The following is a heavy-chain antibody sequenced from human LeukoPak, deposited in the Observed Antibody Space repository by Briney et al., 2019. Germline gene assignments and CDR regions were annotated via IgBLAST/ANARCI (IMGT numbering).Heavy chain of an antibody. CDR3: ARDVSSGWRVYYFDY. CDR1: GLTFSNYW. V-gene: IGHV3-7*01. J-gene: IGHJ4*02. Sequence: GGSLRPSCAASGLTFSNYWMNWVRQAPGKGLEWVANIKQDGSEKYYVDSVKGRFTISRDNAKNSLYLQMNSLRAEDTAVYYCARDVSSGWRVYYFDYWGQGTLVTVSS. D-gene: IGHD6-19*01. CDR2: IKQDGSEK.